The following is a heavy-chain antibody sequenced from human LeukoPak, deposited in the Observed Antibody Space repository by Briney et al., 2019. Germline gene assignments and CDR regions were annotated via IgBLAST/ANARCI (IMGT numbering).Heavy chain of an antibody. CDR3: ARDRSGYANDAFDF. V-gene: IGHV3-30-3*01. Sequence: HSGGSLRLSCAAAGFTFSDYAMHWVRQAPGKGLGWVAVLSYGGTNKYYADSVKGRFTISRDNSKNTMFLQMNSLRAEDTAVYHCARDRSGYANDAFDFWGQGTMVTVSS. CDR1: GFTFSDYA. J-gene: IGHJ3*01. D-gene: IGHD3-3*01. CDR2: LSYGGTNK.